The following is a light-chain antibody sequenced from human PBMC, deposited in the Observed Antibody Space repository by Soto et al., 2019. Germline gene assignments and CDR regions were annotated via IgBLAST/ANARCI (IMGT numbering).Light chain of an antibody. Sequence: DIQMTQSPSTLSASVGVRVTITCRASQSVSSWLAWYQQKPGKAPKVLIYDASSLESGVPSRFSGSGSGTEFTLTISSLQPDDFATYYCQQYNRYWTFGQGTKV. CDR2: DAS. J-gene: IGKJ1*01. CDR3: QQYNRYWT. V-gene: IGKV1-5*01. CDR1: QSVSSW.